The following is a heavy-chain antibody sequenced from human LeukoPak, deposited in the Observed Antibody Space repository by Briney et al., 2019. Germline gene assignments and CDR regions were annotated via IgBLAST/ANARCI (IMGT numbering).Heavy chain of an antibody. CDR1: GFTVSTNY. J-gene: IGHJ4*02. D-gene: IGHD6-19*01. CDR3: AARIAVAGTISFDY. CDR2: IYSGGRT. Sequence: GGSLRLSCAASGFTVSTNYMSWVRQAPGRELEWVSVIYSGGRTYYADSVKGRFTISRDNSKNIVYLQMNSLRADDTAMYYCAARIAVAGTISFDYWGQGTLVTVSS. V-gene: IGHV3-66*01.